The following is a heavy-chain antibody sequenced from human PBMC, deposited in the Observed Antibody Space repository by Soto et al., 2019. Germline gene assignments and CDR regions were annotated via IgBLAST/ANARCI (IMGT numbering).Heavy chain of an antibody. CDR2: IHYSGST. CDR1: GGSISNGGYY. CDR3: ARVRGSGSYAAYYFDS. Sequence: SETLSLTCTVSGGSISNGGYYWNWVRQHPGKGLEWIGYIHYSGSTWYNPSLESRVTISVDTSKDQFSLKLRSVTAADTAVYYCARVRGSGSYAAYYFDSWGQGTLVTV. V-gene: IGHV4-31*03. J-gene: IGHJ4*01. D-gene: IGHD3-10*01.